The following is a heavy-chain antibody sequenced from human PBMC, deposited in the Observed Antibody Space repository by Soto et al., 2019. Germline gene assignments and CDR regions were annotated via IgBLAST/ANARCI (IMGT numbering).Heavy chain of an antibody. CDR2: IYPYNRKT. D-gene: IGHD4-17*01. CDR1: GYPFIAYS. V-gene: IGHV1-18*01. J-gene: IGHJ4*02. CDR3: ARAQGGDGDYLLSPLAGDF. Sequence: QVQLVQSGAEVKKPGASVKVSCKASGYPFIAYSITWVRQAPGQRPEWLGWIYPYNRKTRYAEKFQGRVTMTTDTSTTTAYMGLKSLRSDDTAVYFCARAQGGDGDYLLSPLAGDFWGRGTLVTVS.